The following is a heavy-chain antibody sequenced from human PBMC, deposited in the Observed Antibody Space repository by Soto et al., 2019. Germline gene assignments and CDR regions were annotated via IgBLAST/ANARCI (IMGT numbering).Heavy chain of an antibody. D-gene: IGHD5-18*01. V-gene: IGHV3-21*01. CDR1: GFTFSSYG. CDR2: ISSTSNYI. Sequence: EVQLVESGGGLVKPGGSLRLSCAASGFTFSSYGMNWVRQTPGKGLEWVSSISSTSNYIYYADSVKGRFTISRDNAQNSLYLQMNSLRAEDTAVYYCARDQDTSLAIYYYYGMDVWGQGTTVTVSS. CDR3: ARDQDTSLAIYYYYGMDV. J-gene: IGHJ6*02.